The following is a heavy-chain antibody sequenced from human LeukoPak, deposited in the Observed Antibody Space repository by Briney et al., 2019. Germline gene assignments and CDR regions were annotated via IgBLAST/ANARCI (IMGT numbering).Heavy chain of an antibody. Sequence: VGSLRLSCAASGFTFSSYGMHWVRQAPGKGLEWVAFIRYDGSNKYYADSVKGRFTISRDNSKNTLYLQMNSLRAEDTAVYYCAKDRYDFWSGYYTSYFDYWGQGTLVTVSS. V-gene: IGHV3-30*02. CDR1: GFTFSSYG. CDR2: IRYDGSNK. J-gene: IGHJ4*02. D-gene: IGHD3-3*01. CDR3: AKDRYDFWSGYYTSYFDY.